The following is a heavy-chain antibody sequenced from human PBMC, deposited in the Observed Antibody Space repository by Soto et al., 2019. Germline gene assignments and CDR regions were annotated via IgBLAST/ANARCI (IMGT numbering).Heavy chain of an antibody. CDR3: ERHNGVSAMGLYNWLDP. Sequence: VQLQESGPSLVKPSETLSLTCTVSDASVNSVSYNWSWIRQPPGRGLEWLSSVSNSGTTNYNTSLKSRVTLSVATSKNRFALKLTPVTAADTAVYYCERHNGVSAMGLYNWLDPWGQGILVTVST. CDR2: VSNSGTT. V-gene: IGHV4-61*01. J-gene: IGHJ5*02. CDR1: DASVNSVSYN. D-gene: IGHD2-8*01.